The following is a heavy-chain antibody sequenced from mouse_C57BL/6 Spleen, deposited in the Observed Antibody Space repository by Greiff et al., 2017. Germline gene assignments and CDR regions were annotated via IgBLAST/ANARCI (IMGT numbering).Heavy chain of an antibody. Sequence: EVQRVESGGGLVKPGGSLKLSCAASGFTFSSYAMSWVRQTPEKRLEWVATISDGGSYTYYPDNVKGRFTISRDNAKNNLYLQMSHLKSEDTAMYYCARDGPKDYWGQGTSVTVSS. CDR1: GFTFSSYA. J-gene: IGHJ4*01. CDR3: ARDGPKDY. CDR2: ISDGGSYT. V-gene: IGHV5-4*01.